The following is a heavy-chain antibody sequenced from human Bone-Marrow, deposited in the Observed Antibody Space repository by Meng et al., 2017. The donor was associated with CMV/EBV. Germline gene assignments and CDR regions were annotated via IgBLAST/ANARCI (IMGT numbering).Heavy chain of an antibody. CDR2: IRYDGSNK. J-gene: IGHJ4*02. D-gene: IGHD3/OR15-3a*01. V-gene: IGHV3-30*02. Sequence: GGSLRLSCAASGFTFSSYGMHWVRQAPGKGLEWVAFIRYDGSNKYYADSVKGRFTISRDNSKSTLSLQMSSLTTEDTAVYYCARGEDDYWTGYMPYWGQGILVTVSS. CDR3: ARGEDDYWTGYMPY. CDR1: GFTFSSYG.